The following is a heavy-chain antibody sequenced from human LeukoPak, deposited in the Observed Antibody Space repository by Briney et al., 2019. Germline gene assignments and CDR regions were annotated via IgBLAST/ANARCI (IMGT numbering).Heavy chain of an antibody. CDR2: VSSRGDTI. Sequence: PGGSLRHSCTDSGVSFADNFMGWLRQAPGKGLQWVSYVSSRGDTIHYSDAVQGRFSISRDNSKRSLYLEMTRLRINDTAVYYCARRGYGWTFKTWGQGTLVSVSS. CDR3: ARRGYGWTFKT. J-gene: IGHJ4*02. CDR1: GVSFADNF. D-gene: IGHD2/OR15-2a*01. V-gene: IGHV3-11*01.